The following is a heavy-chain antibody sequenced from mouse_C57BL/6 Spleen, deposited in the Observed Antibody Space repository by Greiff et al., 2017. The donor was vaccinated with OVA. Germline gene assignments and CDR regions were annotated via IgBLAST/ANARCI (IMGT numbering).Heavy chain of an antibody. CDR2: IDPETGGT. CDR1: GYTFTDYE. CDR3: TRITTVVEAMDY. V-gene: IGHV1-15*01. Sequence: VHLVESGAELVRPGASVTLSCKASGYTFTDYEMHWVKQTPVHGLEWIGAIDPETGGTAYNQKFKGKAILTADKSSSTAYMELRSLTSEDSAVYYCTRITTVVEAMDYWGQGTSVTVSS. D-gene: IGHD1-1*01. J-gene: IGHJ4*01.